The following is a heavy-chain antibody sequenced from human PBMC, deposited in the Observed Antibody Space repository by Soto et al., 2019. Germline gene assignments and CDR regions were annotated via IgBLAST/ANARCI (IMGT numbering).Heavy chain of an antibody. Sequence: PGGSLRLSCAASGFTFSSYVLHWVRQGPGKGLEWVAVISYDGSNKYYADSVKGRFTISRDNSKNTLYLQMNSLRAEDTAVYYCAKVYDSSAHYYYGTDVWGQGTTVTVSS. D-gene: IGHD3-22*01. CDR2: ISYDGSNK. CDR1: GFTFSSYV. CDR3: AKVYDSSAHYYYGTDV. J-gene: IGHJ6*02. V-gene: IGHV3-30*18.